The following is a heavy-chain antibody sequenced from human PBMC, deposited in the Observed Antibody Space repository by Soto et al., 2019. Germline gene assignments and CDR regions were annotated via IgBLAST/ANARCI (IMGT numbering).Heavy chain of an antibody. CDR3: ATMGFCGPGCYSFDY. CDR2: FDPEGSAT. D-gene: IGHD2-21*02. Sequence: QVTVLQSGAEVKKPGASVKVSCKVSGYTLSELAIHWVRQAPGKGFEWMGGFDPEGSATIYAQKFQGRVTMTSDTSTETAYMELESLTSEDTAFYYCATMGFCGPGCYSFDYWGQGTLVTVSS. CDR1: GYTLSELA. V-gene: IGHV1-24*01. J-gene: IGHJ4*02.